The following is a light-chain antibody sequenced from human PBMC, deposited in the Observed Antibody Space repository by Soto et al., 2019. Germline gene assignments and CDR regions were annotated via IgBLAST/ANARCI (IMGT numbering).Light chain of an antibody. CDR3: QQYTTYWT. CDR1: QGISSY. V-gene: IGKV1-8*01. Sequence: AIRMTQSPSSLSASTVDRVTITCRASQGISSYLAWYQQKPGKAPKLLIYAASTLQSGVPSRFSGSGSGTDFTLTISCLQPNDSATYYCQQYTTYWTFGQGTKVDIK. CDR2: AAS. J-gene: IGKJ1*01.